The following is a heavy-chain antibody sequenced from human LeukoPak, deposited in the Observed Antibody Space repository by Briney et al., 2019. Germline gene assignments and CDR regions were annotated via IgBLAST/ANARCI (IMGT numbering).Heavy chain of an antibody. D-gene: IGHD3-10*01. Sequence: PGGSLRLSCAASAFTFSSYWMHWVRQAPGKGLVWVSRINSDASSTYYADSVKGRFSISRDNTKNTLYLQMNSLRAEDTAVYYCARGYGDWFDPWGQGTLVTVSS. CDR3: ARGYGDWFDP. J-gene: IGHJ5*02. CDR2: INSDASST. V-gene: IGHV3-74*01. CDR1: AFTFSSYW.